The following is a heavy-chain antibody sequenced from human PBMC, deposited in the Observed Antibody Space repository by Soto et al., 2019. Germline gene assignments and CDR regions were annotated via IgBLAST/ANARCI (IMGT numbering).Heavy chain of an antibody. CDR1: GYTFTGYY. Sequence: ASVKVSCKASGYTFTGYYMHCVRQAPGQVLEWMGWINPNSGGTNYAQKFQGRVTMTRDTSISTAYMEVSRLRSDDTAVYYCARGGPDYDILTGLYGMDIWGQGTTVTVSS. D-gene: IGHD3-9*01. CDR3: ARGGPDYDILTGLYGMDI. J-gene: IGHJ6*02. CDR2: INPNSGGT. V-gene: IGHV1-2*02.